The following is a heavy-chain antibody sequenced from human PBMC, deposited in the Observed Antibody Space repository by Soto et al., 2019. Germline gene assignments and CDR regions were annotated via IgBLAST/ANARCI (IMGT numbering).Heavy chain of an antibody. CDR2: ISTFNSDA. D-gene: IGHD1-20*01. CDR3: ATGTIITGTVHYYYGMDV. V-gene: IGHV1-18*01. J-gene: IGHJ6*02. CDR1: GYTFTSYG. Sequence: ASVKVSCKASGYTFTSYGISWVRQAPGQGLEWMGWISTFNSDANYAQKFRGRVTMTTDTSTNTAYMELRSLRTDDTAVFYCATGTIITGTVHYYYGMDVWGQGTTVTVSS.